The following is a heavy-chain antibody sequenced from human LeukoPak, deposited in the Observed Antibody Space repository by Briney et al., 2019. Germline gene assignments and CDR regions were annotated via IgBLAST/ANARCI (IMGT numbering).Heavy chain of an antibody. J-gene: IGHJ4*02. CDR2: ISNYNGDI. V-gene: IGHV1-18*01. D-gene: IGHD3-3*01. CDR3: ARVYFWSGYYYFDS. Sequence: ASVKVSXKSSGYTFTSYGISWVRQAPGQGLEWMGWISNYNGDINYSQKFQDRVTMTTDTSTSTAYMELRSLRSDDAALYYCARVYFWSGYYYFDSWGQGTLVTVSS. CDR1: GYTFTSYG.